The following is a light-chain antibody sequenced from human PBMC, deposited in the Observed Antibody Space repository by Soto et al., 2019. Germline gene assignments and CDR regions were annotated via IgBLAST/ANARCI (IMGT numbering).Light chain of an antibody. CDR1: QSISSW. CDR2: DAS. V-gene: IGKV1-5*01. CDR3: QQYGSSPT. Sequence: DIQMTQSPSTLSASVGDRVTITCRASQSISSWLAWYQQKPGKAPKLLIYDASSLESGVPSRFSGSGSGTDFTLTISRLEPEDFAVYYCQQYGSSPTFGQGTKVAIK. J-gene: IGKJ1*01.